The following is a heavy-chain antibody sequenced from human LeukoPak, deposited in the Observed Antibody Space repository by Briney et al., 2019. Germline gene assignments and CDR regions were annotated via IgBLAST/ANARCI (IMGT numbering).Heavy chain of an antibody. CDR2: ISYDGSNK. CDR3: AKGEGYEFWDY. V-gene: IGHV3-30*04. CDR1: GFTFSSYA. Sequence: GGSLRLSCAASGFTFSSYAMHWVRQAPGKGLEWVAVISYDGSNKYYADSVKGRFTISRDNSKNTLYLQMNSLRAEDTAVYYCAKGEGYEFWDYWGQGTLVTVSS. J-gene: IGHJ4*02. D-gene: IGHD2-2*01.